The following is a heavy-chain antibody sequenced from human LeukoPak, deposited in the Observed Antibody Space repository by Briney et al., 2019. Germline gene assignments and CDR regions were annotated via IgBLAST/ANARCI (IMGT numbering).Heavy chain of an antibody. V-gene: IGHV3-30*04. CDR1: GFSFSIYT. CDR3: ARAPPTIGIDY. J-gene: IGHJ4*02. D-gene: IGHD3-16*01. Sequence: GGSLRLSCGASGFSFSIYTLHWVRQAPGKGLEWVAVISKDGSSSYYSGSVKGRFTISRDNSKNTLYLQMNSLRVDDMGVYYCARAPPTIGIDYWGQGTLVIVSS. CDR2: ISKDGSSS.